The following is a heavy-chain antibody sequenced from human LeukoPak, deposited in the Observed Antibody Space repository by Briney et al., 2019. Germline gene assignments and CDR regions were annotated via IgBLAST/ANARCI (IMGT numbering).Heavy chain of an antibody. V-gene: IGHV3-48*03. CDR1: GFTFSNYE. J-gene: IGHJ4*02. CDR2: ISGNGGTI. Sequence: GGSLRLARAASGFTFSNYEMDWVRQAPGKGLEWISYISGNGGTIYYADSVKGRFTISRDNAQNSLYLQMNSLRAEDTAVYYCTRDRYYGSGLFDYWGQGTLVTVSS. CDR3: TRDRYYGSGLFDY. D-gene: IGHD3-10*01.